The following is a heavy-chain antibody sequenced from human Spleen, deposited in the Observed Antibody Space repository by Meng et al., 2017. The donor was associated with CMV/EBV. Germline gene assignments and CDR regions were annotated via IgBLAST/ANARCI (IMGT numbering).Heavy chain of an antibody. CDR3: ARERPTVTKDYNYGMDV. V-gene: IGHV1-69*10. Sequence: SVKVSCKASGGTFSSYAISWVRQAPGQGLEWMGGIIPILDTPNYAQKFQGRVTITADKSTSTAYMELSSLRSEDTAVYYCARERPTVTKDYNYGMDVWGQGTTVTVSS. J-gene: IGHJ6*02. CDR2: IIPILDTP. D-gene: IGHD4-17*01. CDR1: GGTFSSYA.